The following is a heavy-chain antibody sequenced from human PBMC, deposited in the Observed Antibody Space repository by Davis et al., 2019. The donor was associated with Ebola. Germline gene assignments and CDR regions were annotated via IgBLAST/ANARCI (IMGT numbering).Heavy chain of an antibody. V-gene: IGHV1-18*04. CDR2: INPHNGNT. CDR1: GYTFTGYY. Sequence: ASVKVSCKASGYTFTGYYIHWVRQAPGQGLEWMGWINPHNGNTNYAQNVQGRIIMTSDTATTTAYLEVRSLTSGDTAVYYCARAQFPTTSDHWGQGTLVTVSS. D-gene: IGHD1-1*01. CDR3: ARAQFPTTSDH. J-gene: IGHJ4*02.